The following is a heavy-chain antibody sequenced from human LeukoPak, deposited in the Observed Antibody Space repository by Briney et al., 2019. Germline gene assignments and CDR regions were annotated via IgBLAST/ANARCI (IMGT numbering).Heavy chain of an antibody. V-gene: IGHV3-30*04. D-gene: IGHD2-21*02. CDR2: TSYDGSNT. J-gene: IGHJ4*02. CDR3: PRDVKNDYYFDS. CDR1: GFTFSSYP. Sequence: VGSLRLSPAASGFTFSSYPVHWVRQAPGKGLEWVTATSYDGSNTYSADSVKVRFTISRDNSKNTIYLQINNPRADDKAVYYCPRDVKNDYYFDSWGQGTLVSVSS.